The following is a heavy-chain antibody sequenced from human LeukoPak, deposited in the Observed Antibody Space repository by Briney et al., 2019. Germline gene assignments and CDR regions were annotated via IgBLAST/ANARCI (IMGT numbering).Heavy chain of an antibody. CDR1: GYTFTGHY. J-gene: IGHJ4*02. CDR2: INPNSGGT. V-gene: IGHV1-2*02. Sequence: GASVKVSCKASGYTFTGHYMHWVRQAPGQGLEWMGWINPNSGGTNYAQKFQGRVTMTRDTSISTAYMELSRLRSDDTAVYYCARDYYDSSGYYYLLLYYFDYWGQGTLVTVSS. D-gene: IGHD3-22*01. CDR3: ARDYYDSSGYYYLLLYYFDY.